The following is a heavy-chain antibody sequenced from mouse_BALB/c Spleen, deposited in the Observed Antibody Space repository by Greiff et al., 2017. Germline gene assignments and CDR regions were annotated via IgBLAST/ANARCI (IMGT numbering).Heavy chain of an antibody. CDR1: GYTFTSYW. J-gene: IGHJ3*01. CDR3: YPSPGFAY. Sequence: QVQLQQSGAELARPGASVKLSCKASGYTFTSYWMQWVKQRPGQGLEWIGAIYPGDGDTRYTQKFKGKATLTADKSSSTAYMQLSSLASEDSAVYYCYPSPGFAYWGQGTLVTVSA. V-gene: IGHV1-87*01. CDR2: IYPGDGDT.